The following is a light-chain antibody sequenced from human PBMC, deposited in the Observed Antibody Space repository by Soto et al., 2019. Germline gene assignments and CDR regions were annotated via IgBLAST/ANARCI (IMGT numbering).Light chain of an antibody. J-gene: IGLJ2*01. CDR3: QTWGSGIVV. V-gene: IGLV4-69*01. Sequence: QPVLTQSPSASASLGASVKLTCTLSSGHSNYAIAWHQQQSEKGPRYLMKLNSDGSHSKGEGIPDRFSGSSSGAERYLTISGLQSEDEADYYCQTWGSGIVVFGGGTQLTVL. CDR2: LNSDGSH. CDR1: SGHSNYA.